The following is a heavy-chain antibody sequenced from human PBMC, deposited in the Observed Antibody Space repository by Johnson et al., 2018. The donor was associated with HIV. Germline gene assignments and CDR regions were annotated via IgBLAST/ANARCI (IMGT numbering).Heavy chain of an antibody. Sequence: VQLVESGGGLVQPGGSLRLSCAASGFTISGFYMSWVRQAPGKGLEWVSGINWNGGSTGYADSVKGRFTISRDNAKNSLYLQMNSLRAEDTALYYCARDQRLIGYNFWSGYHVYAFDIWGQGTMVTVSS. CDR1: GFTISGFY. D-gene: IGHD3-3*01. J-gene: IGHJ3*02. CDR3: ARDQRLIGYNFWSGYHVYAFDI. CDR2: INWNGGST. V-gene: IGHV3-20*04.